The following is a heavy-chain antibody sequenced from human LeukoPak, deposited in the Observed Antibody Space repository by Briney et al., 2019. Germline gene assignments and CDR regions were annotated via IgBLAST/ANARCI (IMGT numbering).Heavy chain of an antibody. Sequence: SETLPLTCSVSGVSISSGYWSWIRQPAGKGLEWLGRISTSLTTYYNPSLKSRVTMSLDTSENQFSLKMNSVTAADTAVYFCARGYGSGSYSSWGQGTLVIVSS. J-gene: IGHJ4*02. CDR3: ARGYGSGSYSS. CDR1: GVSISSGY. V-gene: IGHV4-4*07. D-gene: IGHD3-10*01. CDR2: ISTSLTT.